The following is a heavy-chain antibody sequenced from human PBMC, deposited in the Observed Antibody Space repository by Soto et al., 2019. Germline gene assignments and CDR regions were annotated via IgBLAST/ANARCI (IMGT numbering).Heavy chain of an antibody. CDR1: GYTFTSYA. V-gene: IGHV1-3*01. CDR3: ARTRQIAARPPAYGMDV. D-gene: IGHD6-6*01. Sequence: ASVKVSCKASGYTFTSYAMHWVRQAPGQRLEWMGWINAGNGNTKYSQKFQGRVTITRDTSASTAYMELSSLRPEDTAVYYCARTRQIAARPPAYGMDVWGQGTTVTVSS. CDR2: INAGNGNT. J-gene: IGHJ6*02.